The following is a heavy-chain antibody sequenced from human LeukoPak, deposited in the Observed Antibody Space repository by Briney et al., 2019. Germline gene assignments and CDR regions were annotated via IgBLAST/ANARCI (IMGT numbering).Heavy chain of an antibody. J-gene: IGHJ5*02. V-gene: IGHV4-59*02. Sequence: SETLSFTCNVSGDFVNNYYWSWIRQPPGKELEWIGYIYYTGSTSYNPSLKSRVTISIDTSKKQFSLKLSSVTAADTAVYYCARDQSNEGFDPWGQGTLVTVSS. CDR1: GDFVNNYY. CDR3: ARDQSNEGFDP. CDR2: IYYTGST. D-gene: IGHD1-1*01.